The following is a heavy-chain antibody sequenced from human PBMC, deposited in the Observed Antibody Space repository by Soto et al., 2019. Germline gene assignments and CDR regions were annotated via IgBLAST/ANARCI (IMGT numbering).Heavy chain of an antibody. CDR2: ISGSGGST. CDR3: AKGTYDFWSGPFDY. Sequence: GGSLRLSCAASGFTFSSSVMGWVRQAPWKGLEWVSAISGSGGSTYYADSVKGRSTISRDNSKNTLYLQMNSLRAEDTAVYYCAKGTYDFWSGPFDYWGQGTLVTVSS. J-gene: IGHJ4*02. CDR1: GFTFSSSV. D-gene: IGHD3-3*01. V-gene: IGHV3-23*01.